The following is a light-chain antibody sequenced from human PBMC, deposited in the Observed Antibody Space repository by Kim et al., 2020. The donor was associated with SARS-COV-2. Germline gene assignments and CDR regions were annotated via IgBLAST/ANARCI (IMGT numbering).Light chain of an antibody. CDR2: AAS. CDR1: QGISSY. Sequence: AIRITQSPSSLSASTGDRVTITCRASQGISSYLAWYQQKPGKAPKVLIYAASTLQSGVPSRFSGSGSGTDFTLTISCLQSEDFATYYCQQYYSDPPTFGPGTKVDIK. V-gene: IGKV1-8*01. J-gene: IGKJ3*01. CDR3: QQYYSDPPT.